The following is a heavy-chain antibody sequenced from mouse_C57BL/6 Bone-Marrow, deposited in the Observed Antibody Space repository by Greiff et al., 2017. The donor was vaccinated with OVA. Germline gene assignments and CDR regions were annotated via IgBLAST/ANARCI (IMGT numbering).Heavy chain of an antibody. CDR1: GYSFTGYY. D-gene: IGHD1-1*01. CDR2: IYPYNGVS. V-gene: IGHV1-31*01. CDR3: ARNLFWVYYGSSPYYAMDY. Sequence: EVQLQQSGPELVKPGASVKISCKASGYSFTGYYMHWVKQSHGNILDWIGYIYPYNGVSSYNQKFKGKATLTVDKSSSTAYMELRSLTSEDSAVYYCARNLFWVYYGSSPYYAMDYWGQGTSVTVSS. J-gene: IGHJ4*01.